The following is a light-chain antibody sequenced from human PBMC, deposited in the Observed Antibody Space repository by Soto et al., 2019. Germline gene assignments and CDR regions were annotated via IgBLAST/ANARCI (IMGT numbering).Light chain of an antibody. J-gene: IGLJ2*01. V-gene: IGLV1-47*01. CDR3: AAWDGSLSAVV. Sequence: QSVLTQPPSASGTPGQTVTISCSGSSSNIGMNYVYWYQQLPGTAPKLLIYRNNQRPSGVPDRFSGSNSGTSASLAISGLRSEDEADYYCAAWDGSLSAVVFGGGTKVTVL. CDR1: SSNIGMNY. CDR2: RNN.